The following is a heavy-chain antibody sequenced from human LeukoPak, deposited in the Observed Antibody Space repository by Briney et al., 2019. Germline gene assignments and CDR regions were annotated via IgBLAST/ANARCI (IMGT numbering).Heavy chain of an antibody. D-gene: IGHD3-10*01. J-gene: IGHJ4*02. Sequence: SETLSLTCTVSGGSISSGGYYWSWIRQHPGKGLEWIVYIYYSGSTYYNPSLKSRVTISVDTSKNKFSLKLSSMTAADTAVYYCARNPTNPMVRGVIDYWGQGTLVTVSS. V-gene: IGHV4-31*03. CDR3: ARNPTNPMVRGVIDY. CDR2: IYYSGST. CDR1: GGSISSGGYY.